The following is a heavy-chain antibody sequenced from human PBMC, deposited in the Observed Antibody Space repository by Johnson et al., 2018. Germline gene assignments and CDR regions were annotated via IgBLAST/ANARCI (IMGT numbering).Heavy chain of an antibody. V-gene: IGHV3-53*01. J-gene: IGHJ1*01. Sequence: VQLVESGGGLIQPGGSLRLSCAASWFTVSSNYMSWVRQAPGKGLEWVSIIYSDGTTYYADSVKGRFTISRDRSKNTLYLQMNSLRVDDPAVYYCTGYSWLALQHWGQGTLVTVSS. CDR1: WFTVSSNY. D-gene: IGHD6-19*01. CDR2: IYSDGTT. CDR3: TGYSWLALQH.